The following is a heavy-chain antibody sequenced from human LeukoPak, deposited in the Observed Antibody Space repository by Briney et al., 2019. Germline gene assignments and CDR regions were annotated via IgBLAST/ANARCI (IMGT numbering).Heavy chain of an antibody. Sequence: PSETLSLTCTVSGGSISSSSYYWGWIRQPPGKGLEWIGSTYYSGSTYYNPSLKSRVTISVDTSKNQFSLKLSSVTAADTAVYYCASQIGYSSSWYIAYWGQGTLVTVSS. D-gene: IGHD6-13*01. CDR2: TYYSGST. CDR3: ASQIGYSSSWYIAY. CDR1: GGSISSSSYY. J-gene: IGHJ4*02. V-gene: IGHV4-39*01.